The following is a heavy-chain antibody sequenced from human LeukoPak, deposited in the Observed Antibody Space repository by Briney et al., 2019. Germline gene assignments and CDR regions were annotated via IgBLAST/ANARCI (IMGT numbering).Heavy chain of an antibody. V-gene: IGHV1-2*02. J-gene: IGHJ4*02. D-gene: IGHD1-7*01. CDR3: ARDSDAAYNWNYSPSGY. Sequence: ASVKVSCKASGYTFTGYYMHWVRQAPGQGLEWMGWINPNSGGTNYAQKFQGRVTMTRDTSISTAYMELSRLRSDDTAVYCCARDSDAAYNWNYSPSGYWGQGTLVTVSS. CDR2: INPNSGGT. CDR1: GYTFTGYY.